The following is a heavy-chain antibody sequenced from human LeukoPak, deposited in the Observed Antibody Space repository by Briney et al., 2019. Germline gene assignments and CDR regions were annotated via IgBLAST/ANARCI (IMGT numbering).Heavy chain of an antibody. Sequence: SETLSLTCTVSGGYIITSGHSWGWIRQPPGKGLEWIGSIYYTGVTSTNPFFRSRMSISVDTSKNQFSLNLTSVTAADAAVYYCARERSSSGGHNWFDPWGQGTLVTVSS. D-gene: IGHD4-23*01. CDR1: GGYIITSGHS. V-gene: IGHV4-39*07. CDR3: ARERSSSGGHNWFDP. J-gene: IGHJ5*02. CDR2: IYYTGVT.